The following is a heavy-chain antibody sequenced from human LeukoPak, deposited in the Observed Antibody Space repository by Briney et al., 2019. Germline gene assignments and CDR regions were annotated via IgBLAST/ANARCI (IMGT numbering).Heavy chain of an antibody. J-gene: IGHJ4*02. CDR1: GFIFTNYF. Sequence: GGSLRLSRAASGFIFTNYFMSWVRQAPGKGLEWVASIKHDGSEKYYVDSVRGRFAISRDNTMNSLYLQMSSLRAEDTAVYYCATDRGWRTSGYYLYYFEYWGQGTLVTFSS. V-gene: IGHV3-7*01. CDR2: IKHDGSEK. CDR3: ATDRGWRTSGYYLYYFEY. D-gene: IGHD3-3*01.